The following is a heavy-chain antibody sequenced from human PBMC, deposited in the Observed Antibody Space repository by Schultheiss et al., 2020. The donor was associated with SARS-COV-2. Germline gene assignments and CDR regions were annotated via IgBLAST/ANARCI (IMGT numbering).Heavy chain of an antibody. CDR2: INRDGSGT. CDR3: AGAPDCGGGSCYNSYYYGLDV. D-gene: IGHD2-15*01. J-gene: IGHJ6*02. Sequence: GGSLRLSCAASGFTFSSYAMSWVRQAPGKRLEWVSRINRDGSGTNYADSVKGRFTISRDNAKNTLYLQMNSLRAEDTAVYYCAGAPDCGGGSCYNSYYYGLDVWAQGTTVTVSS. CDR1: GFTFSSYA. V-gene: IGHV3-74*01.